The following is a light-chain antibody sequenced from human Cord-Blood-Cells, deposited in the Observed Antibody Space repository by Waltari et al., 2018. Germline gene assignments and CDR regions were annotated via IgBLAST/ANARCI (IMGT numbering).Light chain of an antibody. CDR3: QQYNNWLT. CDR1: QSVSSN. CDR2: GAS. J-gene: IGKJ4*01. Sequence: EVVMTQSPATLSVSPGERATLSCRASQSVSSNLAWYQQKPGQAPRLLIYGASTRATGIPARFSGSGSGTEFTLTISSLQSEDFADYYCQQYNNWLTFGGGTKVEIK. V-gene: IGKV3-15*01.